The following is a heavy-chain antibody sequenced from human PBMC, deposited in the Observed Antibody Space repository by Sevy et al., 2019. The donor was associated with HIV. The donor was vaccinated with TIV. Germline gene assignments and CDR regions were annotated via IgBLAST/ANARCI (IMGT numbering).Heavy chain of an antibody. CDR3: ARDGDAAFDI. Sequence: SETLSLTCTVSGGSISTSTYYWSWIRQPPGKALEYIGFIYYTGSTNYNPSLKSRVTISLDTSKNQLSLKLTSVTAADTAIYYCARDGDAAFDIWGQGTMVTVSS. J-gene: IGHJ3*02. V-gene: IGHV4-61*01. CDR2: IYYTGST. D-gene: IGHD7-27*01. CDR1: GGSISTSTYY.